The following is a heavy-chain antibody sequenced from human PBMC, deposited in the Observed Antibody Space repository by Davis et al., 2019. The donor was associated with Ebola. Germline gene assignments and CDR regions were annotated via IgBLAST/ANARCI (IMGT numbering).Heavy chain of an antibody. CDR1: GYSFTSYW. Sequence: GSLTLSCTVSGYSFTSYWIGWVRQMPGKGLEWLGIIYPGDSDTRYSPSFQGQVTISADKSISTAYLQWSSLKASDTAMYYCARNAFYFDYWGQGTLVTVSS. CDR2: IYPGDSDT. D-gene: IGHD2-2*01. J-gene: IGHJ4*02. V-gene: IGHV5-51*01. CDR3: ARNAFYFDY.